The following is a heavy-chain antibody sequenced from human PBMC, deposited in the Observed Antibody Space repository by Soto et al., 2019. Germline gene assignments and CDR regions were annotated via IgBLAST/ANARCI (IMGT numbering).Heavy chain of an antibody. D-gene: IGHD3-3*01. CDR3: TTLRSWSGYTY. Sequence: QVQLAQSGAEVKKPGASVKVSCKVSGHTLIELSMHWVRQAPGKGLEWMGGFDTEDGETIYAQKFQGRGTLTEDTSTDTAYMELSSLRSEDTAVYYCTTLRSWSGYTYWGQGTLVTVSS. CDR2: FDTEDGET. J-gene: IGHJ4*02. CDR1: GHTLIELS. V-gene: IGHV1-24*01.